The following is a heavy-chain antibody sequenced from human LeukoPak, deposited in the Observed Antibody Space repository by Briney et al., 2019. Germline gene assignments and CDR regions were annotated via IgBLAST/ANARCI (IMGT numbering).Heavy chain of an antibody. CDR2: IIPILGIA. CDR1: GGTFSSYA. Sequence: ASVKVSCKASGGTFSSYAISWVRQAPGQGLEWMGRIIPILGIANYAQKFQGRVTITADKSTSTAYMELSSLRSEDTAVYYCARVGTGYSSGWYVDYWGRGTLVTVSS. D-gene: IGHD6-19*01. CDR3: ARVGTGYSSGWYVDY. J-gene: IGHJ4*02. V-gene: IGHV1-69*04.